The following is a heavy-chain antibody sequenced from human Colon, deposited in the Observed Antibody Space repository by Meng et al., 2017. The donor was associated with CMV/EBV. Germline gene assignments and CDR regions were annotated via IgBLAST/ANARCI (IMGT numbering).Heavy chain of an antibody. CDR3: IRENWYYDY. D-gene: IGHD1-1*01. J-gene: IGHJ4*02. Sequence: QVQRVEFGVEVKKPWASVVVPCKASGYTFTPYYIHWVRQAPGQGLEWVGCMLPKTGALDYAQKFRGRITLTTDTSITTAYMELSGLTSDDTAVYYCIRENWYYDYWGLGTLVTVSS. CDR1: GYTFTPYY. CDR2: MLPKTGAL. V-gene: IGHV1-2*02.